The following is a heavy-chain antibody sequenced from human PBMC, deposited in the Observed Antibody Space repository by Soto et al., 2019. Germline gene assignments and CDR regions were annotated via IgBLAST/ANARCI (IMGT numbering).Heavy chain of an antibody. CDR3: ASSPRGYCSSTSCRELGNYYGMDV. CDR1: GYTFSNYW. J-gene: IGHJ6*02. V-gene: IGHV5-10-1*01. CDR2: IDPSDSYT. Sequence: PGESLKISCKGSGYTFSNYWIGWVRRMPGKGLEWMGRIDPSDSYTNYSPSFQGHVTISADKSISTAYLQWSSLKASDTAMYYCASSPRGYCSSTSCRELGNYYGMDVWGQGTTVTVSS. D-gene: IGHD2-2*01.